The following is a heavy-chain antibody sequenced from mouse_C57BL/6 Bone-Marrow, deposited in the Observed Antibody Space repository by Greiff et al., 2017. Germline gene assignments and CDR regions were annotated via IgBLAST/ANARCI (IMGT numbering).Heavy chain of an antibody. CDR2: ISNLAYSI. CDR3: AGYDYDGFAY. J-gene: IGHJ3*01. V-gene: IGHV5-15*01. D-gene: IGHD2-4*01. Sequence: EVKLMESGGGLVQPGGSLKLSCAASGFTFSDYGMAWVRQAPRKGPEWVAFISNLAYSIYYADTVTGRFTISRENAKNTLYLEMSSLRSEDTAMYYCAGYDYDGFAYWGQGTLVTVSA. CDR1: GFTFSDYG.